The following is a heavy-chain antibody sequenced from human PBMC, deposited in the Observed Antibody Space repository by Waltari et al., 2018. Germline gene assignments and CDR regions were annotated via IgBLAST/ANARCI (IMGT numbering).Heavy chain of an antibody. CDR1: GFTFSSYA. D-gene: IGHD3-22*01. CDR3: AKWGYYYDSSGYPDAFDI. V-gene: IGHV3-23*03. CDR2: IYSGGSST. Sequence: EVQLLESGGGLVQPGGSLRLSCAASGFTFSSYAMSWVRQAPGKGLEWVSVIYSGGSSTYYADSVKGRFTISRDNSKNTLYLQMNSLRAEDTAVYYCAKWGYYYDSSGYPDAFDIWGQGTMVTVSS. J-gene: IGHJ3*02.